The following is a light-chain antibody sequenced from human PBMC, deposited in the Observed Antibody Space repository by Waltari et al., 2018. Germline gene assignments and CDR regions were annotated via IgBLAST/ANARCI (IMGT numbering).Light chain of an antibody. J-gene: IGLJ2*01. V-gene: IGLV1-51*01. CDR2: DNN. Sequence: QSVLTQPPSVSAAPGQKVTISCSGHSSTIGNNYVTWYQQLPGTAPKLLIYDNNERPSGIPDRFSGSKSGTSATLGISGLQTGDEADYYCGTWDSSLSVGVCGGGTKLTVL. CDR3: GTWDSSLSVGV. CDR1: SSTIGNNY.